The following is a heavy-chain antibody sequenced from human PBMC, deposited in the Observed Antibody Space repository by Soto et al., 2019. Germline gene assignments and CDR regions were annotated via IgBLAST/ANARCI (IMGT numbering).Heavy chain of an antibody. D-gene: IGHD3-22*01. CDR1: GFTFSSYG. Sequence: PGGSLRLSCAASGFTFSSYGMHWVRQAPGKGLEWVAVISYDGSNKYYADSVKGRFTISRDNSKNTLYLQMNSLRAEDTAVYYCAKGRIPYYYDSSGTFDYWGQGTLVPVYS. CDR3: AKGRIPYYYDSSGTFDY. CDR2: ISYDGSNK. J-gene: IGHJ4*02. V-gene: IGHV3-30*18.